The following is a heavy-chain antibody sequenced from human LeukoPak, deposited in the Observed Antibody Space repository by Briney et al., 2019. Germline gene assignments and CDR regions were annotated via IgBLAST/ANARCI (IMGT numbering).Heavy chain of an antibody. CDR3: ASYDAAAAGI. Sequence: GGSLRLSCGASEVTFSTYNMNWVRQAPGKGLEWVSYISSSSSTIYYADSVKGRFTISRDNAKNSLYLQMNSLRAEDTAVYYCASYDAAAAGIWGQGTMVTVSS. CDR2: ISSSSSTI. J-gene: IGHJ3*02. CDR1: EVTFSTYN. V-gene: IGHV3-48*01. D-gene: IGHD6-13*01.